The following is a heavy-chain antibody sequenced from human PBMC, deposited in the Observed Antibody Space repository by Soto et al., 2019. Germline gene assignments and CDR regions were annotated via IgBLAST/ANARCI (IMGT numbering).Heavy chain of an antibody. CDR1: GFTFSNYD. D-gene: IGHD4-4*01. CDR2: ISYDGSNK. CDR3: HLSDYSKETGYYYYMDV. J-gene: IGHJ6*03. V-gene: IGHV3-30*03. Sequence: QVQLVESGGGVVQPGRSLRLSCAASGFTFSNYDMHWVRQAPGKGLEWVAVISYDGSNKYYADSVKGRFTISRDNSKNTLYLHMNSLRAEDTAVCYLHLSDYSKETGYYYYMDVWGKGTTVTVSS.